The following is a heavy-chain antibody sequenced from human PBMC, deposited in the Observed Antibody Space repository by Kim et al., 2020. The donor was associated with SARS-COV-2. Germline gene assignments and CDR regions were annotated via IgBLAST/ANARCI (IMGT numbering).Heavy chain of an antibody. CDR1: GYSFTSYW. CDR2: IDPSDSYT. V-gene: IGHV5-10-1*01. J-gene: IGHJ6*02. D-gene: IGHD6-13*01. CDR3: ARTTGYSSSWYYYYYYYGMDV. Sequence: GESLKISCKGSGYSFTSYWISWVRQMPGKGLEWMGRIDPSDSYTNYSPSFQGHVTISADKSISTAYLQWSSLKASDTAMYYCARTTGYSSSWYYYYYYYGMDVWGQGTTVTVSS.